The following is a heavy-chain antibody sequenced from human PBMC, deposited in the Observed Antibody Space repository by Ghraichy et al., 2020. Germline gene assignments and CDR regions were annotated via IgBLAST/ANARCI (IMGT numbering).Heavy chain of an antibody. CDR1: GFAVSDNY. D-gene: IGHD2-2*01. J-gene: IGHJ4*02. Sequence: AGSLRLSCAASGFAVSDNYMSWVRQAPGKGLEWVSVIYDNGRTFYADSVKSRFAISRDTSKNTLYLQMHSLRDEDTAVYYCARDPDQPWGYWVQGTLVTVSS. V-gene: IGHV3-53*01. CDR3: ARDPDQPWGY. CDR2: IYDNGRT.